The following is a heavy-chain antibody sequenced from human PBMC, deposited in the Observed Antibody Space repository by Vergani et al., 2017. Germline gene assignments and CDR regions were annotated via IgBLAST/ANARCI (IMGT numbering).Heavy chain of an antibody. Sequence: QVQLVQSGAELKKPGASVRVSCKASGFIFTDYYIHWMRQAPGQGLEWIGWINPNADATHYVQNFRGRVTLTREPSSTTTYMDLASLTSDDTAIYYCARDHQGPTTLDYWGQESLVTVSS. J-gene: IGHJ4*02. CDR2: INPNADAT. CDR1: GFIFTDYY. V-gene: IGHV1-2*02. CDR3: ARDHQGPTTLDY. D-gene: IGHD1-26*01.